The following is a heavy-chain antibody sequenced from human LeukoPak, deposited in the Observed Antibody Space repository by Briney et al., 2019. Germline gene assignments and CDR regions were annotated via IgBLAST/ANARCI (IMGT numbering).Heavy chain of an antibody. V-gene: IGHV3-23*01. CDR1: GFTFSSYA. CDR3: AKDRRYCSSTSCPRAEYFQH. Sequence: PGRSLRLSCAASGFTFSSYAMSWVRQAPGKGLEWVSAISGSGGSTYYADSVKGRFTISRDNSKNTLYLQMNSLRAEDTAVYYCAKDRRYCSSTSCPRAEYFQHWGQGTLVTVSS. J-gene: IGHJ1*01. CDR2: ISGSGGST. D-gene: IGHD2-2*01.